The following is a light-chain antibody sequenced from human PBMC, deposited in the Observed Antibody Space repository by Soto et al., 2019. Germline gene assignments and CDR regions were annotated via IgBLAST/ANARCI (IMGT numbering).Light chain of an antibody. Sequence: DIVMTQSPDSLAVSLGERATINCKCSQSFLYSPNNKNYLAWYQHKPGQPPKMLIYWASIRESGVPDRFSGSGSGTDFTLTISSLQSEDVAVYYCQQYYTNSWSFGQGTKVDIK. V-gene: IGKV4-1*01. CDR1: QSFLYSPNNKNY. CDR2: WAS. J-gene: IGKJ1*01. CDR3: QQYYTNSWS.